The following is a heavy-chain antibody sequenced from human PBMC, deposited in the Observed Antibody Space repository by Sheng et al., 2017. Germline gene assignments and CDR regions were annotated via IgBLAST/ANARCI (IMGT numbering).Heavy chain of an antibody. V-gene: IGHV3-33*08. CDR2: LGHIGNGE. D-gene: IGHD1-20*01. CDR3: ARDLGMGRSVDY. J-gene: IGHJ4*02. CDR1: GFTFNVFG. Sequence: VQLVESGGGLAQPGGSLRLSCEGAGFTFNVFGMHWVRQAPGKGLEWVAILGHIGNGEDYADSVKGRFTISRDNSKNTLYLQLNNVRAEDTAVYYCARDLGMGRSVDYWGQGTLVTVSS.